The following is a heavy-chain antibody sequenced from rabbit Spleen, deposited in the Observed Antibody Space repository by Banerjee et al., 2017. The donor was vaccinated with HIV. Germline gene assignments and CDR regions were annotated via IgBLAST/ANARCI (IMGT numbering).Heavy chain of an antibody. CDR1: GFSFSSAYD. D-gene: IGHD4-1*01. CDR2: IYNGDGST. CDR3: ARDNYSGTRYATRLDL. Sequence: QSLEESGGDLVKPGASLTLTCTASGFSFSSAYDMCWVRQAPGKGLEWIACIYNGDGSTYYATWAKSRFTISKTSSATVDLKMTSLTGADTATYFCARDNYSGTRYATRLDLWGPGTLVTVS. J-gene: IGHJ3*01. V-gene: IGHV1S40*01.